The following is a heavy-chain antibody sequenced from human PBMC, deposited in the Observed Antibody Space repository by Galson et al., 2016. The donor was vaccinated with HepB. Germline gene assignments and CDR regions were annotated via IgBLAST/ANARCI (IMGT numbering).Heavy chain of an antibody. D-gene: IGHD3-22*01. Sequence: TLSLTCSVSGGSINSGGYYWNWIRQPPGKGLEWIGHIYYSGSSYYNPSLKSRLTISIDTSKNHFSLKLSSVTAADTAVYYCARNYYHSSGSYPDLWGPGTLVTVSS. V-gene: IGHV4-31*03. CDR3: ARNYYHSSGSYPDL. CDR1: GGSINSGGYY. CDR2: IYYSGSS. J-gene: IGHJ5*02.